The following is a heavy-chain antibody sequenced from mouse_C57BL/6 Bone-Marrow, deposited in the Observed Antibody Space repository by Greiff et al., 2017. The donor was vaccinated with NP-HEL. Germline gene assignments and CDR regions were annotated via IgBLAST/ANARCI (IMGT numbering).Heavy chain of an antibody. D-gene: IGHD3-1*01. CDR3: ARYSAPAWFAY. J-gene: IGHJ3*01. Sequence: QVQLQQSGAELAKPGASVKLSCTASGYTFNSYWMHWVTQRPGQGLEWIGYINPSSGYTKYNQKFKDKATLTADKSSSTAYMQLSSLTYEDSAVYYCARYSAPAWFAYWGQGTLVTVSA. CDR1: GYTFNSYW. CDR2: INPSSGYT. V-gene: IGHV1-7*01.